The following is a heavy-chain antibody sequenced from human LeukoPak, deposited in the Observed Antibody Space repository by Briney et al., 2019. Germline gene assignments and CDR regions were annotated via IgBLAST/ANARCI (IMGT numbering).Heavy chain of an antibody. J-gene: IGHJ5*02. CDR1: GGSISSSSYY. V-gene: IGHV4-39*07. Sequence: SETLSLTCTVSGGSISSSSYYWGWIRQPPGKGLEWIVSIYYSGSTYYNPSLKSRVTISVDTSKNQFSLKLGSVTAADTAVYYCAIVGARGWFDPWGQGTLVTVSS. CDR3: AIVGARGWFDP. D-gene: IGHD1-26*01. CDR2: IYYSGST.